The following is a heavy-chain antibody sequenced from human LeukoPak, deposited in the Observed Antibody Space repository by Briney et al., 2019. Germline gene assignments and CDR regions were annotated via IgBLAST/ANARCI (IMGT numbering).Heavy chain of an antibody. Sequence: ASVKVSCKASGYTFTGYYMHWVRQAPGQGLEWMGWINPNSGGTNYAQKFQGRVTMTRDTSISTAYMELSRLRSDDTAVYYCARGRKPFSGTAIYSGNWFGPWGQGTLSPSPQ. J-gene: IGHJ5*02. V-gene: IGHV1-2*02. CDR1: GYTFTGYY. D-gene: IGHD3-10*02. CDR2: INPNSGGT. CDR3: ARGRKPFSGTAIYSGNWFGP.